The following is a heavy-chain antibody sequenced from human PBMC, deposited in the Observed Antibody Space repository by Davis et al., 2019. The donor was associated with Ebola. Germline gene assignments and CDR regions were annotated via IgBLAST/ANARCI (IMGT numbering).Heavy chain of an antibody. D-gene: IGHD3-22*01. V-gene: IGHV4-31*03. CDR1: GGSISRGGSY. J-gene: IGHJ6*03. Sequence: LRLSCTVSGGSISRGGSYWTWIRQHPGKGLEWIGYIYYSGSTYYKPSLKSRVTISLDTSKNQFSLNLYSVTAADTAVYYCASDLRYDSSGYDYYFYMDVWGKGTMVTVSS. CDR3: ASDLRYDSSGYDYYFYMDV. CDR2: IYYSGST.